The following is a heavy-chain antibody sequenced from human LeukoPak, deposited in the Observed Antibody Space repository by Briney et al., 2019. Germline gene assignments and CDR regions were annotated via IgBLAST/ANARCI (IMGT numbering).Heavy chain of an antibody. CDR2: IYYSGST. J-gene: IGHJ4*02. Sequence: SETLSLTCTVSGGSISSYYWSWIRQPPGKGLEWIGYIYYSGSTNHNPSLKSRVTISVDTSKNQFSLKLSSVTAADTAVYYCASSDYSSGWYVDYWGQGTLVTVSS. CDR3: ASSDYSSGWYVDY. V-gene: IGHV4-59*01. D-gene: IGHD6-19*01. CDR1: GGSISSYY.